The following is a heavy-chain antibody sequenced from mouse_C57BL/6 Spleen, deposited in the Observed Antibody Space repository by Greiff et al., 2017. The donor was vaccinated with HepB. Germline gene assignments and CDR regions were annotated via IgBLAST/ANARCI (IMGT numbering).Heavy chain of an antibody. CDR3: ARRDYSNYDFFYAMDY. CDR1: GFSLTSYG. Sequence: QVQLQQSGPGLVQPSQSLSITCTVSGFSLTSYGVHWVRQSPGKGLEWLGVIWSGGSTDYNAAFISRRSISKDNSKSQVFFKMNSLQADDTAIYYCARRDYSNYDFFYAMDYWGQGTSVTVSS. CDR2: IWSGGST. V-gene: IGHV2-2*01. D-gene: IGHD2-5*01. J-gene: IGHJ4*01.